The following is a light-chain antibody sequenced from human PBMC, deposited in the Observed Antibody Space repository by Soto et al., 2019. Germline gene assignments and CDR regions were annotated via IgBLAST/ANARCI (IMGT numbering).Light chain of an antibody. J-gene: IGKJ5*01. CDR3: QQYNDWPPIT. CDR1: QSVSSN. V-gene: IGKV3-15*01. CDR2: DAS. Sequence: EIVITQSPATLSVSPGARATLSCRASQSVSSNLAWYQQKPGQAPRLLIYDASTRATVIPARFSGSGSGTEFTLTISSLQSEDFAVYYGQQYNDWPPITFGQGTRLEIK.